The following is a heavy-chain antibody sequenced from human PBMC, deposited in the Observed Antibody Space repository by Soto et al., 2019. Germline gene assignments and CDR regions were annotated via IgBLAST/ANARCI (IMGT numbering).Heavy chain of an antibody. CDR1: GFTFSSYS. Sequence: GGSLRLSCAASGFTFSSYSMNWVRQAPGKGLEWVSYISSSSSTIYYADSVKGRFTISRDNAKNSLYLQMNSLRDEDTAVYYCARDPEGDYYDSGWFDPWGQGTLVTVSS. D-gene: IGHD3-22*01. CDR2: ISSSSSTI. J-gene: IGHJ5*02. CDR3: ARDPEGDYYDSGWFDP. V-gene: IGHV3-48*02.